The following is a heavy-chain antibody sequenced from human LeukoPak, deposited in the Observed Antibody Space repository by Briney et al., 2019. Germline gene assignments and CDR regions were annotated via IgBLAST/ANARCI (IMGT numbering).Heavy chain of an antibody. CDR3: ARGRKFFDY. D-gene: IGHD1-14*01. Sequence: SETLSLTCTVSGGSISSGSYYWSWIRQPAGTGLEWIGRIYTSGSTNYNPSLKSRVTISVDTSKNQFSLKLSSVTAADTAVYYCARGRKFFDYWGQGTLVTVSS. CDR2: IYTSGST. CDR1: GGSISSGSYY. J-gene: IGHJ4*02. V-gene: IGHV4-61*02.